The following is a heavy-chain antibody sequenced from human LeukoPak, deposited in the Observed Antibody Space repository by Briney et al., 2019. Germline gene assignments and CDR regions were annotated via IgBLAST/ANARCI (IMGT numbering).Heavy chain of an antibody. V-gene: IGHV3-30*18. CDR2: ISYDGSNK. J-gene: IGHJ4*02. CDR3: AKDPQQLDRYYFDY. D-gene: IGHD6-13*01. Sequence: GGSLRLSCAASGFTFSSYGMHWVRQAPGKGLEWVAVISYDGSNKYCADSVKGRFTISRDNSKNTLYLQMNSLRAEDTAVYYCAKDPQQLDRYYFDYWGQGTLVTVSS. CDR1: GFTFSSYG.